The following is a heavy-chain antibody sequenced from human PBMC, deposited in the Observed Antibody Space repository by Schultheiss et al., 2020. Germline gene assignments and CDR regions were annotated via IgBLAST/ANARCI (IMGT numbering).Heavy chain of an antibody. CDR3: ARTSHYYYGMDV. J-gene: IGHJ6*02. CDR1: GGSISSGSYY. V-gene: IGHV4-61*02. CDR2: IYTSGST. Sequence: TLALTCTVSGGSISSGSYYWSWIRQPAGKGLEWIGRIYTSGSTNYNPSLKSRVTISVDTSKNQFSLKLSSVTAADTAVYYCARTSHYYYGMDVWGQGTTVTVSS.